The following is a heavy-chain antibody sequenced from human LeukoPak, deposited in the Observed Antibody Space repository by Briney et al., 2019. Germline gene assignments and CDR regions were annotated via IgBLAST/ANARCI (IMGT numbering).Heavy chain of an antibody. CDR3: ARDLSRAFDI. Sequence: SETLSLTCTVSGSSVSSTNDYWGWIRQPPGKGLEWIGSMYYSGSAWYNPSLKSRVTISVDTSRNQFSLKLNSVTAADTAVYYCARDLSRAFDIWGQGTMVTVSS. J-gene: IGHJ3*02. V-gene: IGHV4-39*02. CDR2: MYYSGSA. CDR1: GSSVSSTNDY. D-gene: IGHD3-16*02.